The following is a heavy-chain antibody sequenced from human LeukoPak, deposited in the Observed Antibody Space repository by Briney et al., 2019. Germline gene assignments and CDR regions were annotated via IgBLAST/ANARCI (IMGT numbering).Heavy chain of an antibody. Sequence: PGGSLRLSCAASGFTFSSYSMNWVRQAPGKGLEWVSSISSSSSYIYYGVSVKGRFTISRDNAKNSLYLQKKSLRPEDTAVYYCARMVSGSSWYRFDYWGQGTLVIVSS. D-gene: IGHD6-13*01. V-gene: IGHV3-21*01. CDR2: ISSSSSYI. CDR1: GFTFSSYS. CDR3: ARMVSGSSWYRFDY. J-gene: IGHJ4*02.